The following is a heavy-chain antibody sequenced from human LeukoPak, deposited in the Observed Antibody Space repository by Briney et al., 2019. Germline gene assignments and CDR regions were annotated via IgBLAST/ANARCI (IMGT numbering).Heavy chain of an antibody. CDR1: GYTFTSYG. D-gene: IGHD4-11*01. Sequence: ASVKVSCKASGYTFTSYGISWVRQAPGQGLEWMGWISAYNGNTNYAQKLQGRVTMTTDTSTSTAYMELRSLRSDDTVVYYCARELTTRLFMTTVKVGGGAFDYWGQGTLVTVSS. J-gene: IGHJ4*02. V-gene: IGHV1-18*01. CDR2: ISAYNGNT. CDR3: ARELTTRLFMTTVKVGGGAFDY.